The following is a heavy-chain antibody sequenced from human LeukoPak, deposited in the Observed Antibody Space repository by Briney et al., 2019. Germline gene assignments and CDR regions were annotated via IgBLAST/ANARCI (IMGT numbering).Heavy chain of an antibody. V-gene: IGHV1-46*01. CDR3: ARDLWSGYYSLGY. CDR1: GYTFTSYY. Sequence: ASVKVSCKAFGYTFTSYYMHWVRQAPGQGLEWMGIINPSGGSTSYAQKFQGRVTMTRGTSTSTVYMELSSLRSEDTAVYYCARDLWSGYYSLGYWGQGTLVTVSS. J-gene: IGHJ4*02. D-gene: IGHD3-3*01. CDR2: INPSGGST.